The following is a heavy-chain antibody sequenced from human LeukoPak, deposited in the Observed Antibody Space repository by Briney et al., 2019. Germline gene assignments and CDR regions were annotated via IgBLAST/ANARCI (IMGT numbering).Heavy chain of an antibody. CDR1: GGSISSGGYY. V-gene: IGHV4-31*03. CDR3: ARGREYCGGGSCHDAFDI. D-gene: IGHD2-15*01. J-gene: IGHJ3*02. Sequence: SETLSLTCTVSGGSISSGGYYWSWIRQHPGKGLEWIGYIYYSGTTYYNPSLESRLTIPVDTSKNQFTLKLSSVTAADTAVYYCARGREYCGGGSCHDAFDIWGQGTMVTVSS. CDR2: IYYSGTT.